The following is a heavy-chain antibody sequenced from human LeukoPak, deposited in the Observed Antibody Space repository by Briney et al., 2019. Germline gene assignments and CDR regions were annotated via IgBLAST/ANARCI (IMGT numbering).Heavy chain of an antibody. J-gene: IGHJ4*02. V-gene: IGHV3-15*01. CDR2: IKSKIDGGTT. CDR3: TTVKFGELSSHFDY. Sequence: GGSLRLSCAASGFTFSSYSMSWVRQAPGKGLEWVGRIKSKIDGGTTDYAAPVRGRFTISRDESKNTLYLQMSRLKTEDTAAYYCTTVKFGELSSHFDYWGQGTLVTVSS. D-gene: IGHD3-10*01. CDR1: GFTFSSYS.